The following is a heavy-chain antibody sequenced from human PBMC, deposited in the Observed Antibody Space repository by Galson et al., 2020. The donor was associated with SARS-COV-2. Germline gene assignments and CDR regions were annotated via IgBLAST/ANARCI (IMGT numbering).Heavy chain of an antibody. V-gene: IGHV3-7*03. Sequence: GGPLKLSCVVSGFTLNSYWMSWVRQAPGKGPEWVANIKQDGSEQYYVDSVKGRFTISRDNVENSLYLQMNSLRVEDTAVYYCARGLAYYDFWRAYGTNIEPNAFDMWGQGTMVTVSS. CDR1: GFTLNSYW. CDR2: IKQDGSEQ. J-gene: IGHJ3*02. D-gene: IGHD3-3*01. CDR3: ARGLAYYDFWRAYGTNIEPNAFDM.